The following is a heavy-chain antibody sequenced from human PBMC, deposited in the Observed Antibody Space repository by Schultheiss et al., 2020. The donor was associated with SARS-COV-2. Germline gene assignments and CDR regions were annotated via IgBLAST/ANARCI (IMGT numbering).Heavy chain of an antibody. Sequence: GESLKISCAASGFTFSDYYMSWIRQAPGKGLEWVAVISYDGSNKYYADSVKGRFTISRDNSKNTVYLQLNSLRDEDTAVYYCARAPWIQLWPLGYWGQGTLVTVSS. V-gene: IGHV3-30*03. J-gene: IGHJ4*02. D-gene: IGHD5-18*01. CDR3: ARAPWIQLWPLGY. CDR1: GFTFSDYY. CDR2: ISYDGSNK.